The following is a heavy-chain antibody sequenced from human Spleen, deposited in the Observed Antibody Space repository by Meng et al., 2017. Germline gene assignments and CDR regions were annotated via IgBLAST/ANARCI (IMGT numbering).Heavy chain of an antibody. D-gene: IGHD4-17*01. CDR2: IYHSGRT. Sequence: QVQLQESGPGLVKPSGTLSLTCDVSGGPINNDQWWSWVRQPPGMGLEWIGEIYHSGRTNYNPSVTSRVTMSVDMSQNQFSLKLTSVTAADTAVYYCTTLYGDSISWGQGTLVTVSS. J-gene: IGHJ4*02. CDR3: TTLYGDSIS. V-gene: IGHV4-4*02. CDR1: GGPINNDQW.